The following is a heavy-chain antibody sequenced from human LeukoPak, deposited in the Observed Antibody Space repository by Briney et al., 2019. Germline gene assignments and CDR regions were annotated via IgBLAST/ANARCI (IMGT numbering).Heavy chain of an antibody. CDR2: ISSSSSTI. J-gene: IGHJ4*02. Sequence: GGSLRFSCAASGFTFNSYSMNWVRQALGKGLEWVSYISSSSSTIYYADSVKGRFTISRDNAKNSLYLQMNSLRAEDTAVYYCARQGDSSGYHHYFDYWGQGTLVTVSS. CDR3: ARQGDSSGYHHYFDY. V-gene: IGHV3-48*04. CDR1: GFTFNSYS. D-gene: IGHD3-22*01.